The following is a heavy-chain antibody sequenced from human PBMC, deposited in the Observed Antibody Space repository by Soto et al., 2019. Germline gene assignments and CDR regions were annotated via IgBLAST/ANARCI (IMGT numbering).Heavy chain of an antibody. CDR2: LYWDDDR. Sequence: QITLKESRPTLVESTQTLTLTCTFSGFSLSTSGVGVGWVRQPPGKALEWLALLYWDDDRRYKPSLNNRLTITKDTSKNQVVLTMTNMGPVDTGTYYCAHYTTNTDMDVWGTGTTVTVSS. CDR1: GFSLSTSGVG. J-gene: IGHJ6*03. CDR3: AHYTTNTDMDV. V-gene: IGHV2-5*02. D-gene: IGHD1-1*01.